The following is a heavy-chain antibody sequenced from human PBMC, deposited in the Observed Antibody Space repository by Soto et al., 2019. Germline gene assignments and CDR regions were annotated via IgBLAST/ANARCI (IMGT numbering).Heavy chain of an antibody. J-gene: IGHJ5*02. Sequence: SETLSLTYAVYGGSFSGYYWSWIRQPPGKGLEWIGEINHSGSTNYNPSLKSRVTISVDTSKNQFSLKLSSVTAADTAVYYCARAGLLSTAMVTFWFDPWGQGTLVTVSS. D-gene: IGHD5-18*01. CDR3: ARAGLLSTAMVTFWFDP. CDR1: GGSFSGYY. V-gene: IGHV4-34*01. CDR2: INHSGST.